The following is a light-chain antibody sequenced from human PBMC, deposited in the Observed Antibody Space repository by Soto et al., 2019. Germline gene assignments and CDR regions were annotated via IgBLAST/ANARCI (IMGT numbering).Light chain of an antibody. CDR2: EVS. J-gene: IGLJ3*02. CDR1: SSDVGTYNF. Sequence: QSALTQPASVSGSPGQSITISCTGTSSDVGTYNFVSWYQQHPGKAPKLMIYEVSSRPSGVSNRFSGSKSGNTASLTISGLQAEDEADYYCSSYSSTSTPWVFGGGTKHTVL. V-gene: IGLV2-14*01. CDR3: SSYSSTSTPWV.